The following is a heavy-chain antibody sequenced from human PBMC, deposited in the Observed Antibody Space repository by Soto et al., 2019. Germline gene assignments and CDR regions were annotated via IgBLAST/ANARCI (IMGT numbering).Heavy chain of an antibody. Sequence: PGESLKISCKGSGYSFSSSWIAWVRQMPGKGLEWMGIIYPDDSNTRYGPSFQGHVTISADKSISTVYLQWSSLKASDTAMYYFPRYKGWQDYWRQGIPVTVSS. J-gene: IGHJ4*02. V-gene: IGHV5-51*01. CDR1: GYSFSSSW. D-gene: IGHD1-1*01. CDR2: IYPDDSNT. CDR3: PRYKGWQDY.